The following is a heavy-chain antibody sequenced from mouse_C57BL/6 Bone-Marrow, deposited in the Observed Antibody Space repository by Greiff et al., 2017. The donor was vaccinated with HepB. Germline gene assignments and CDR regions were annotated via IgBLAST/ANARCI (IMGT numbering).Heavy chain of an antibody. CDR3: ARRGDDYDGAWFAY. CDR1: GYSFTGYF. CDR2: INPYNGDT. V-gene: IGHV1-20*01. Sequence: EVKLVESGPELVKPGDSVKISCKASGYSFTGYFMNWVMQSHGKSLEWIGRINPYNGDTFYNQKFKGKATLTVDKSSSTAHMELRSLTSEDSAVYYCARRGDDYDGAWFAYWGQGTLVTVSA. J-gene: IGHJ3*01. D-gene: IGHD2-4*01.